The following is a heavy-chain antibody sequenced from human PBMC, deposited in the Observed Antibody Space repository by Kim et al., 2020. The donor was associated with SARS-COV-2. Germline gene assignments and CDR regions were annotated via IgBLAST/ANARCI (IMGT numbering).Heavy chain of an antibody. J-gene: IGHJ4*02. CDR3: ARIHGPYCGGDCYSHGVY. CDR1: GYTFTSYY. D-gene: IGHD2-21*02. V-gene: IGHV1-46*01. CDR2: INPSGGST. Sequence: ASVKVSCKASGYTFTSYYMHWVRQAPGQGLEWMGIINPSGGSTSYAQKFQGRVTMTRDTSTSTVYMELSSLRSEDTAVYYCARIHGPYCGGDCYSHGVYWGQGTLVTVSS.